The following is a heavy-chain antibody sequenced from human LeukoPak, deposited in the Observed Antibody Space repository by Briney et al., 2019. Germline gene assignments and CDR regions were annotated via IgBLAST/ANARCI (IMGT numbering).Heavy chain of an antibody. CDR2: IRENGDST. J-gene: IGHJ2*01. CDR3: ALHRGYHNGDVVGYFDL. Sequence: GGSLRLSCEVSGIGFSSYTMSWVRQAPGKGPEWVSVIRENGDSTAYADSVTGRFIISRDNSKKILYLQMNSLRAEDTAVYYCALHRGYHNGDVVGYFDLWGRGSLVIVSS. D-gene: IGHD6-13*01. CDR1: GIGFSSYT. V-gene: IGHV3-23*01.